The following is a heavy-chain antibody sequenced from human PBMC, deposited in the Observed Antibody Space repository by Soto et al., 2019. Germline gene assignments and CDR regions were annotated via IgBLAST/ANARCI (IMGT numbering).Heavy chain of an antibody. CDR3: ARSCWNSLFDY. D-gene: IGHD1-7*01. CDR1: GGSISSGDYY. J-gene: IGHJ4*02. V-gene: IGHV4-30-4*01. Sequence: PSETLFRTCTVSGGSISSGDYYWSWIRQPPGKGLEWIGYIYYSGSTYYNPSLKSRVAISVDTSKNHFSLRLSSVTAAETAVYYCARSCWNSLFDYWGQGSLVTVSS. CDR2: IYYSGST.